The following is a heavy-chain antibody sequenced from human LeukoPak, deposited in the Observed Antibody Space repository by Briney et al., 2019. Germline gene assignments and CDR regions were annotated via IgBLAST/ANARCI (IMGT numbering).Heavy chain of an antibody. CDR1: GFTVSSNY. CDR3: ARDEDYGGNLGAFDI. J-gene: IGHJ3*02. Sequence: GGSLRLSCAASGFTVSSNYMSWVRQAPGKGLEWVSVIYSGGSTYYADSVKGRFTISRDNSKNTLYLQMSSLRAEDTAVYYCARDEDYGGNLGAFDIWGQGTMVTVSP. CDR2: IYSGGST. V-gene: IGHV3-66*01. D-gene: IGHD4-23*01.